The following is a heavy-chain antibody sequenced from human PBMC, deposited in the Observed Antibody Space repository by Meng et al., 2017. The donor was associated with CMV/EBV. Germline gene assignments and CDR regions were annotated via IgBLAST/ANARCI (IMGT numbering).Heavy chain of an antibody. Sequence: CKASAYPFPINWLAYVRQMPGTGLERMGIISPGDSDTRYSPSFQGQVTISADKSISTAYLQWSSLKASDTAMYYCARLISSSTSCYDYWGQGTLVTVSS. CDR3: ARLISSSTSCYDY. D-gene: IGHD2-2*01. V-gene: IGHV5-51*01. CDR2: ISPGDSDT. J-gene: IGHJ4*02. CDR1: AYPFPINW.